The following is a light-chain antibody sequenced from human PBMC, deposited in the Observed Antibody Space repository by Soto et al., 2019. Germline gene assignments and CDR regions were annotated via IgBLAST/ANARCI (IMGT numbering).Light chain of an antibody. CDR2: GAS. CDR1: QGISSY. CDR3: QQSYSTPRIT. Sequence: VIWMTQSPSLLSASTGDRVTISCRMSQGISSYLAWYQQKPRKAPKLLIYGASRLQSGVPSRFSGSGSGTNFTLTIGNLQPEDFASYYCQQSYSTPRITFGPGTKVDIK. V-gene: IGKV1D-8*03. J-gene: IGKJ3*01.